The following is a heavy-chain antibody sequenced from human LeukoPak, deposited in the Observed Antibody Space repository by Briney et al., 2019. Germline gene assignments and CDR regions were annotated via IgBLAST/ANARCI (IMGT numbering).Heavy chain of an antibody. J-gene: IGHJ3*02. CDR1: GGPTSSGGYY. Sequence: KPSETLSLTCIVSGGPTSSGGYYWSWIRQHPRKGLEWIGYIYYSGSTYYNPSLKSRVTISVDTSKNQFSLKLSSVTAADTAVYYCARGSLTYYDSSGYYYRAFDIWGQGTMVTVSS. D-gene: IGHD3-22*01. CDR3: ARGSLTYYDSSGYYYRAFDI. V-gene: IGHV4-31*03. CDR2: IYYSGST.